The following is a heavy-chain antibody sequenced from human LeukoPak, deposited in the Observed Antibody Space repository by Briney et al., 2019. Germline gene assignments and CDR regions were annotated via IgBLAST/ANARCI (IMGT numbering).Heavy chain of an antibody. Sequence: WWSLPLSCVSSRFTFRVFWMHWVRHAPEKWLVWVSRINSYGTSTIYAGSVKGRLTISRDNAKNTLYLQMNSLRAEDTAVYYCARGRYFYDYWGQGTLVTVSS. CDR1: RFTFRVFW. CDR2: INSYGTST. CDR3: ARGRYFYDY. J-gene: IGHJ4*02. D-gene: IGHD3-9*01. V-gene: IGHV3-74*01.